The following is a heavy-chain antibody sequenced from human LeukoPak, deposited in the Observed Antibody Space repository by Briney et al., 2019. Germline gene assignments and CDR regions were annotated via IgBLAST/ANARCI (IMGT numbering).Heavy chain of an antibody. CDR1: GFTVNDNY. J-gene: IGHJ4*02. Sequence: GGSLRLSCTASGFTVNDNYMSWVRQAPGKGLEWVSVMYSGGSTYYADSVKGRFTTSRDNSKNKLYLQMSSLRAEDTAVYYCARETSDYYDSSGYYFAFDYWGQGSLVTVSS. CDR2: MYSGGST. D-gene: IGHD3-22*01. CDR3: ARETSDYYDSSGYYFAFDY. V-gene: IGHV3-66*02.